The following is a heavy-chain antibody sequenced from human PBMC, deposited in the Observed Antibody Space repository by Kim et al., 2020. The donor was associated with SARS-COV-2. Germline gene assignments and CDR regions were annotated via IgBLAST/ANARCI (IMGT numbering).Heavy chain of an antibody. Sequence: SVKVSCKASGGTFSSYAISWVRQAPGQGLEWMGGIIPIFGTANYAQKFQGRVTITADESTSTAYMELSSLRSEDTAVYYCARRGYSSSWHVEGGWFDPWGQGTLVTVSS. J-gene: IGHJ5*02. CDR2: IIPIFGTA. D-gene: IGHD6-13*01. CDR1: GGTFSSYA. CDR3: ARRGYSSSWHVEGGWFDP. V-gene: IGHV1-69*13.